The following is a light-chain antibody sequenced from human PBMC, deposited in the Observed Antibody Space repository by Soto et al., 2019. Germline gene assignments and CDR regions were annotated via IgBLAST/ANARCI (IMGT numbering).Light chain of an antibody. J-gene: IGLJ2*01. CDR2: EVN. Sequence: QPVLTQPASVSGSPGQSITISCTGTSSDVGTYNYVSWYQQHPGKAPKLMIYEVNNRPSGVSNRFSGSKSGNTASLTISGLQPEDEADYYCSSYTDTSTVIFGGGTKVTVL. CDR3: SSYTDTSTVI. CDR1: SSDVGTYNY. V-gene: IGLV2-14*01.